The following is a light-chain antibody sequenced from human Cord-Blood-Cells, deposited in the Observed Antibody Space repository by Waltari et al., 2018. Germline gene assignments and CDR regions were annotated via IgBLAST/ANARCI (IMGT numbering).Light chain of an antibody. CDR1: SSAVGGYNY. CDR2: DVS. CDR3: CSYAGSYTFYV. Sequence: QSTLTQPRSVSGSPGPSVTISCTGTSSAVGGYNYVSWYQQHPGKAPKLMIYDVSKRPSGVPDRFSGSKSGNTASLTISGLQAEDEADYYCCSYAGSYTFYVFGTGTKVTVL. J-gene: IGLJ1*01. V-gene: IGLV2-11*01.